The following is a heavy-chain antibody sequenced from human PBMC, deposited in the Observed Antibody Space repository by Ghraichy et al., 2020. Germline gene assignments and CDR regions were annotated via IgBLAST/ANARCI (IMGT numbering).Heavy chain of an antibody. CDR2: ISSGSKSI. V-gene: IGHV3-48*02. D-gene: IGHD3-3*01. CDR3: ARGGRFLEWSASPIDY. Sequence: GGSLRLSCAGSGFPFSSYSLAWVRQAPGKGLEWVAYISSGSKSIYYADSVKGRFTISRDNTNNALYVQMNSLRDEDTAVYYCARGGRFLEWSASPIDYWGQGTLVTVSS. CDR1: GFPFSSYS. J-gene: IGHJ4*02.